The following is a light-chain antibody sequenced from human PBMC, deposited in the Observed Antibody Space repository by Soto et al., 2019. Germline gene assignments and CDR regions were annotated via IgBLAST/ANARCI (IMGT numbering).Light chain of an antibody. CDR1: QAISNW. V-gene: IGKV1-12*01. J-gene: IGKJ4*01. CDR2: GAS. CDR3: QQGTCFPVT. Sequence: DVQMTQSPSSVSASVGDRVTITCRASQAISNWLAWYQQKAGKAPKLLIYGASNLQNRAPSRFSGSRSGTDFTLTIAGLQPEDSGAYDCQQGTCFPVTFGGGTKVEIK.